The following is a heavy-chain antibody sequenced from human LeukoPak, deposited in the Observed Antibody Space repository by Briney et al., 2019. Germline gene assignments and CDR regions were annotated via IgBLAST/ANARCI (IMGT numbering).Heavy chain of an antibody. J-gene: IGHJ4*02. CDR1: GFTFSSYE. CDR3: ARDSGYSYGYGRYFDY. Sequence: GGSLRLSCAASGFTFSSYEMKWVRQAPGKGLEWVSYISSSGSTIYYADSVKGRFTISRDNAKNSLYLQMNSLRAEDTAVYYCARDSGYSYGYGRYFDYWGQGTLVTVSS. D-gene: IGHD5-18*01. V-gene: IGHV3-48*03. CDR2: ISSSGSTI.